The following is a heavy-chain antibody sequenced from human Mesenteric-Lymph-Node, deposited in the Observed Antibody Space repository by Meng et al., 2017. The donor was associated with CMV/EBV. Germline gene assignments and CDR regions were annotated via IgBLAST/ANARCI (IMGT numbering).Heavy chain of an antibody. D-gene: IGHD2-8*01. Sequence: SFSGYYWSWIRQPPGRGLEWIGEINPSRNTNYIPSLKSRITMSIDTSKSQFSLKLYSVTAADTAVYFCARRPLGYCTTSNCGRHLDYWGQGTLVTVSS. V-gene: IGHV4-34*10. J-gene: IGHJ4*02. CDR1: SFSGYY. CDR2: INPSRNT. CDR3: ARRPLGYCTTSNCGRHLDY.